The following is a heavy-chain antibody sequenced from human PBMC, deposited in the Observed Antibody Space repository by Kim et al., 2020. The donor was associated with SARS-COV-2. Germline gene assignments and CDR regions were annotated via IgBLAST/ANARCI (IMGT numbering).Heavy chain of an antibody. V-gene: IGHV3-9*01. CDR3: AKDIKAVAGTGSRFDP. J-gene: IGHJ5*02. Sequence: GGSLRLSCAASGFTFDDYAMHWVRQAPGKGLEWVSGISWNSGSIGYADSVKGRFTISRDNAKNSLYLQMNSLRAEDTALYYCAKDIKAVAGTGSRFDPWGQGTLVTVAS. CDR2: ISWNSGSI. CDR1: GFTFDDYA. D-gene: IGHD6-19*01.